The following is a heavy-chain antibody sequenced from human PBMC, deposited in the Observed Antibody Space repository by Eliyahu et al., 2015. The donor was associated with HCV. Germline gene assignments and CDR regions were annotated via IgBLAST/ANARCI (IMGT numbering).Heavy chain of an antibody. Sequence: QVQLVQSGAEVKKPGSSVKVSCKASGGTFSSXAISWVRQAPGQGLEWMGGIXXIFGXANYAQKFQGRVTITADESTSTAYMELSSLRSEDTAVYYCAREDRRFYYYYMDVWGKGTPVNVFS. CDR3: AREDRRFYYYYMDV. J-gene: IGHJ6*03. CDR2: IXXIFGXA. V-gene: IGHV1-69*01. CDR1: GGTFSSXA.